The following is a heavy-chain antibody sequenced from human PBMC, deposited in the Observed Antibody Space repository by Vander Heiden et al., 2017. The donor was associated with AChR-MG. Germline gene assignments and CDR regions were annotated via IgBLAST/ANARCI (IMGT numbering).Heavy chain of an antibody. J-gene: IGHJ4*02. CDR2: ISSSGSTI. D-gene: IGHD3-22*01. V-gene: IGHV3-11*01. CDR1: GFTFSDYY. CDR3: ARESDSSGYLDY. Sequence: QVQLVVSGGGLVKPGGSLRPSCAASGFTFSDYYRSWIRQAPGKGLEWVSYISSSGSTIYYADSVKGRFTISRNNAKNSLYLQMNSLRAEDTAVYYCARESDSSGYLDYWGQGTLVTVSS.